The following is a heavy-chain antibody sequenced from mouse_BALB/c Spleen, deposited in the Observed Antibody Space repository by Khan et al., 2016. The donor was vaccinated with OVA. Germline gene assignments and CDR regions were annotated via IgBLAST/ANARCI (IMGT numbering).Heavy chain of an antibody. CDR3: ARSYRYYWYREV. D-gene: IGHD2-14*01. V-gene: IGHV9-4*02. CDR1: GYTFTTVG. CDR2: INTHSGVP. J-gene: IGHJ1*03. Sequence: QIQLVQSGPELKKPGETVRISCKASGYTFTTVGMQWVQKMPGKGLKWIGWINTHSGVPKYAEDFKGRFAFSLETSPSTAYLQIRNLKKEDTDKNFWARSYRYYWYREVWGKGTTVKGSS.